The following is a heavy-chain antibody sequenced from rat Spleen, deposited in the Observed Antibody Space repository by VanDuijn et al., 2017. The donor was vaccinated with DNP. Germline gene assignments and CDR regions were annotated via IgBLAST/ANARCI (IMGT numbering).Heavy chain of an antibody. CDR3: AKGPNYGGYSDFFDY. V-gene: IGHV4-2*01. J-gene: IGHJ2*01. D-gene: IGHD1-11*01. CDR1: GFNFNDYW. Sequence: EVKLVESGGGLVQPGRSLKLSCAVSGFNFNDYWMGWVRQAPGKGLEWIGQINKDSSTINYNPSLKEKITISRDNAQNTLYLQMSKLGSEDTAIYHCAKGPNYGGYSDFFDYWGQGVMVTVSS. CDR2: INKDSSTI.